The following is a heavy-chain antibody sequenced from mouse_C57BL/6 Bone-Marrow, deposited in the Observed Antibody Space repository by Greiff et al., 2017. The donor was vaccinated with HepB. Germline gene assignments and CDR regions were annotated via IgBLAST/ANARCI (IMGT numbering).Heavy chain of an antibody. CDR3: ARHYSNYEGYFDV. CDR1: GYTLTSYG. J-gene: IGHJ1*03. Sequence: VQLQQSGAELARPGASVKLSCKASGYTLTSYGISWVKQRTGQGLVWIGEIYPRSGNNYYNEKFKGKATLTADKSSSTAYMVLRSLTSEDSAVYFCARHYSNYEGYFDVWGTGTTVTVSS. CDR2: IYPRSGNN. D-gene: IGHD2-5*01. V-gene: IGHV1-81*01.